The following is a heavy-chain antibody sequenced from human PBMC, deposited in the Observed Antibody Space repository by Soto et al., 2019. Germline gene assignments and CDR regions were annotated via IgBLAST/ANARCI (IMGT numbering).Heavy chain of an antibody. J-gene: IGHJ4*02. V-gene: IGHV4-59*12. D-gene: IGHD6-13*01. CDR2: IYHSGST. Sequence: SETLSLTCTVSGGSISSYYWSWIRQPPGKGLEWIGYIYHSGSTHYNPSLNSRLTISIDTSKNQFSLKLSSVTAADTAVYYCATGIAAAGTDYWGQGTLVTVSS. CDR3: ATGIAAAGTDY. CDR1: GGSISSYY.